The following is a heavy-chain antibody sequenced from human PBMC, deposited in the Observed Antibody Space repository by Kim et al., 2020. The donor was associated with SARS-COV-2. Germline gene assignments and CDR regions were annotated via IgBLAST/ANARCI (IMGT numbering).Heavy chain of an antibody. CDR2: ISSSSSYT. D-gene: IGHD3-9*01. CDR1: GFTFSDYY. V-gene: IGHV3-11*05. J-gene: IGHJ4*02. Sequence: GGSLRLSCAASGFTFSDYYMSWIRQAPGKGLEWVSYISSSSSYTNYADSVKGRFTISRDNAKNSLYLQMNSLRAEDTAVYYCARGVRHGSLLRYWGQGTLVTVSS. CDR3: ARGVRHGSLLRY.